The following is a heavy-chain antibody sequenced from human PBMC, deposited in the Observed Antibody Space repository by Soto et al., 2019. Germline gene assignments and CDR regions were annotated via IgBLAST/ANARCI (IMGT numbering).Heavy chain of an antibody. CDR1: GFSFSISP. CDR2: ISYDGTNK. V-gene: IGHV3-30-3*01. CDR3: ARDPKTSGGQHWAFNYFDS. Sequence: QVQLVESEGGVVQPGRSLRLSCAASGFSFSISPMHWVRQAPGKGPEWVALISYDGTNKFYADSVKGRFTISRDNSKSTLYLEGDSLRPEDGAVYYCARDPKTSGGQHWAFNYFDSWGQGTLVTVSS. J-gene: IGHJ4*02. D-gene: IGHD7-27*01.